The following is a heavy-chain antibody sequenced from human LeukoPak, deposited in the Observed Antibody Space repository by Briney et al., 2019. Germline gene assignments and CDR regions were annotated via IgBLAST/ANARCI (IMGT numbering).Heavy chain of an antibody. V-gene: IGHV1-8*01. Sequence: ASVKVSCKASGYTFTSYDINWVRQATGQGLEWMGWMNPNSGNTGYAQKFQGRVTMTRNTSISTAYMELSSLRSEDTAVYYCARGTSLWEYYYGSGSYYHPDYWGQGTLVTVSS. CDR3: ARGTSLWEYYYGSGSYYHPDY. D-gene: IGHD3-10*01. J-gene: IGHJ4*02. CDR1: GYTFTSYD. CDR2: MNPNSGNT.